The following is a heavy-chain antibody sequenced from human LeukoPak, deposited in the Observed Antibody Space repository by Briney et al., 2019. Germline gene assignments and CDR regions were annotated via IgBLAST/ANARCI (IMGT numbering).Heavy chain of an antibody. J-gene: IGHJ4*02. CDR2: MNPTSRNT. CDR1: GYTFTRYD. V-gene: IGHV1-8*01. Sequence: ASVSVSFKASGYTFTRYDINWVRQATGQGVEWMGWMNPTSRNTGYAQTFQGRVTITSNTSISTAYKELSSLRSEDTAVYYCARGHPLNDYSFDYWGQGTLVTVSS. CDR3: ARGHPLNDYSFDY. D-gene: IGHD4-11*01.